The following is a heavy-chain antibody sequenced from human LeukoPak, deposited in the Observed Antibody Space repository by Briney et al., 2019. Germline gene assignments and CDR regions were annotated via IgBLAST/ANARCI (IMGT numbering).Heavy chain of an antibody. D-gene: IGHD6-19*01. CDR3: ARGTWTIAVAGRYAFDI. V-gene: IGHV1-18*01. CDR2: ISAYNGNT. Sequence: ASVKVSCKASGYTFTSYGISWVRQAPGQGLEWMGWISAYNGNTNYAQKLQGRVTMTTDASTSTAYMELRSLRSDDTAVYYCARGTWTIAVAGRYAFDIWGQGTMVTVSS. CDR1: GYTFTSYG. J-gene: IGHJ3*02.